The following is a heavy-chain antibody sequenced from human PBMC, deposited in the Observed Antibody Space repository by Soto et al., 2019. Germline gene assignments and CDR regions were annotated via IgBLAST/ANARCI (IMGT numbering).Heavy chain of an antibody. V-gene: IGHV4-59*01. D-gene: IGHD1-26*01. CDR1: GDPISSYF. Sequence: SETLSLTCTVPGDPISSYFWTWIRQSPGKGLEWIGYISYSGSTNYNPPLKSRVTISIDTSKNQFSLMLESVTAADTAVYYCAGGGGARSSNLDYWGQGLLVTVSS. J-gene: IGHJ4*02. CDR2: ISYSGST. CDR3: AGGGGARSSNLDY.